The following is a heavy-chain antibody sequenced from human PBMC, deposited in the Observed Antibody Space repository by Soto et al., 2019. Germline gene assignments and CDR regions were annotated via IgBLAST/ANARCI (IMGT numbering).Heavy chain of an antibody. V-gene: IGHV4-34*01. J-gene: IGHJ4*02. D-gene: IGHD6-19*01. CDR2: INHSGST. CDR1: GGSFSGYY. Sequence: QVQLQQWGAGLLKPSETLSLTCAVYGGSFSGYYWSWIRQPPGKGLEWIGEINHSGSTNYNPSLKRRVTISVDTSKNQFSLKLSSVTAADTAVYYCARGHSSGWTYWGQGTLVTVSS. CDR3: ARGHSSGWTY.